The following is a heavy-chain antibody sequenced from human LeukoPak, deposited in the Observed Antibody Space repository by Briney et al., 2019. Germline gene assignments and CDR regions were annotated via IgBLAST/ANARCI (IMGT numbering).Heavy chain of an antibody. CDR3: ARDKVEGPTKFDY. D-gene: IGHD5-24*01. CDR1: GLTFDDHA. V-gene: IGHV3-9*01. Sequence: PGRSLRLSCAASGLTFDDHAMHWVRQAPGQGLQWVSGISWNSGTIAYADSVKGRFTISRDNAKNYLYLQMNSLRAEDTAVYYCARDKVEGPTKFDYWGQGTLVTVSS. CDR2: ISWNSGTI. J-gene: IGHJ4*02.